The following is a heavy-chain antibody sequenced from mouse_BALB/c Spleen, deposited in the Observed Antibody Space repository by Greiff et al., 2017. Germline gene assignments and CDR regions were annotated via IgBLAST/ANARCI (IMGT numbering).Heavy chain of an antibody. Sequence: VQLKQSGAELVKPGASVKLSCKASGFNIKDTYMHWVKQRPEQSLEWIGRIDPANGNPKYDPKFPGKATITADTSSNTAYLQLSSLSSEDTAVYYCARGSYDHYDGDYWGQVTTLTVAA. CDR2: IDPANGNP. D-gene: IGHD2-4*01. CDR1: GFNIKDTY. J-gene: IGHJ2*01. CDR3: ARGSYDHYDGDY. V-gene: IGHV14-3*02.